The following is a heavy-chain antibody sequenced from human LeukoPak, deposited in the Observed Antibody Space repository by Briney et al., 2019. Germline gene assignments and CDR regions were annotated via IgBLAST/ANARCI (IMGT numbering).Heavy chain of an antibody. CDR1: GYSFSNDW. D-gene: IGHD2-15*01. Sequence: GESLKISCKGSGYSFSNDWIGWVRQMSGKGLELMGIIYPGDSDTRYSPSFQGQVTMSADKSISTAFLQRSSLEASDTAMYYCARRGCIGGSCYAYWGQGTLVTVSS. CDR3: ARRGCIGGSCYAY. CDR2: IYPGDSDT. V-gene: IGHV5-51*01. J-gene: IGHJ4*02.